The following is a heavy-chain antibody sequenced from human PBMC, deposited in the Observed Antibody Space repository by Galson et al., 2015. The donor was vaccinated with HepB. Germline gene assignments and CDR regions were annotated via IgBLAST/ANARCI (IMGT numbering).Heavy chain of an antibody. J-gene: IGHJ3*01. D-gene: IGHD3-22*01. V-gene: IGHV3-23*01. CDR2: IKGGGDT. Sequence: SLRLSCAASGFTSSSYTMGWVRQAPGKGLEWVSGIKGGGDTYYADSVKGRFSISRDNSKNTLYLQMNSLRAEDTAVYHCAKTDSIYIRRPFDLWGQGTMVTVSS. CDR3: AKTDSIYIRRPFDL. CDR1: GFTSSSYT.